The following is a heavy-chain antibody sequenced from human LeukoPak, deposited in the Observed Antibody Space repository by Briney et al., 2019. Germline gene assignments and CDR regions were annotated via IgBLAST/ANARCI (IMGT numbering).Heavy chain of an antibody. V-gene: IGHV3-66*01. CDR2: TYSATST. CDR1: GFTVSSNY. CDR3: ARGVVGDRDNWFDR. J-gene: IGHJ5*02. D-gene: IGHD1-26*01. Sequence: GGSLRLSCAASGFTVSSNYMSWVRQAPGKGLEWVSITYSATSTYYADSVKGRFTISRDNSKNTLYLQMNSLRVEDTAVYFCARGVVGDRDNWFDRWGQGTLVTVSS.